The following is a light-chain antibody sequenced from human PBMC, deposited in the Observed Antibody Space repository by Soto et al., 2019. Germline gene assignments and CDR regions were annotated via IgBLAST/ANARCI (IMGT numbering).Light chain of an antibody. CDR3: QQYGRSPLT. J-gene: IGKJ4*01. V-gene: IGKV3-20*01. Sequence: IVLTQSPATLSLSPGERATLSCRASQSVYSDFLAWYQQKAGQPPRLLIYGASSRATGLPDRFSGSGSGTDFTLTISRLEPEDFSVYYCQQYGRSPLTFGGGTKVEIK. CDR2: GAS. CDR1: QSVYSDF.